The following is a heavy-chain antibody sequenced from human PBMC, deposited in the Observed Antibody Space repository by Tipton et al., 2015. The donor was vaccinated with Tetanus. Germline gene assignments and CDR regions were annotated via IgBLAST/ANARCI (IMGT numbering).Heavy chain of an antibody. D-gene: IGHD3-22*01. CDR3: ARGPRTRIYDSSGYSFRYFYGMDV. J-gene: IGHJ6*02. CDR1: GGSFTDYS. Sequence: LRLSCAVYGGSFTDYSWRWIRQPPGQGLEWIGEVNQAGKTDYIPSLKGRVTMSLDTSKSQLCLNLSTVTAADTAVYYCARGPRTRIYDSSGYSFRYFYGMDVWGLGATVTVSS. CDR2: VNQAGKT. V-gene: IGHV4-34*01.